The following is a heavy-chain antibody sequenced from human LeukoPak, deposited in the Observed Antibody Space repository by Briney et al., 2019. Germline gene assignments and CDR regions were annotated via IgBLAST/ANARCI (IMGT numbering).Heavy chain of an antibody. CDR3: ARADNYGSILDY. D-gene: IGHD3-10*01. CDR2: IDQDGSAE. V-gene: IGHV3-7*04. CDR1: GFTFSNYW. J-gene: IGHJ4*02. Sequence: GGSLRLSCAASGFTFSNYWMSWVRQSPGRGLEWVANIDQDGSAEYYVDSVGGRLTVSRDNAKNSLYLQIDSLRAEDTAVYYCARADNYGSILDYWGRGTLVTVSS.